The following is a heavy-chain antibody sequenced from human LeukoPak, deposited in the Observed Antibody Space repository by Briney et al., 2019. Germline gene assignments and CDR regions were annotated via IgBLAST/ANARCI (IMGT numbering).Heavy chain of an antibody. CDR3: ARAAGTSYDSSGYYPPYFDY. V-gene: IGHV3-13*01. Sequence: GGSLRLSCAASGFTFSSYDMHWVRQATGKGLEWVSAIGTAGDTYYPGSVKGRFTISRENAKNSLYLQMNSLRAGDTAVYYCARAAGTSYDSSGYYPPYFDYWGQGTLVTVSS. CDR2: IGTAGDT. J-gene: IGHJ4*02. CDR1: GFTFSSYD. D-gene: IGHD3-22*01.